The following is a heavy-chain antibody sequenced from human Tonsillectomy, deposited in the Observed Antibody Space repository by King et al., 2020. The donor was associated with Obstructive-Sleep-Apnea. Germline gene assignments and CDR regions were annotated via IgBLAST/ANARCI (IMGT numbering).Heavy chain of an antibody. D-gene: IGHD1-1*01. CDR1: GFTFSDAW. J-gene: IGHJ5*02. CDR2: IKSKTDGGTT. V-gene: IGHV3-15*01. CDR3: TTDMDPWNDYSRFDP. Sequence: QLVQSGGGLVKPGGYLRLSCAASGFTFSDAWMAWVRQVPGKGLEWVGRIKSKTDGGTTDYAAPAKGRFTISRDDSKNTLYLQMNSLKTADTAFYYCTTDMDPWNDYSRFDPWGQGTLVTVSS.